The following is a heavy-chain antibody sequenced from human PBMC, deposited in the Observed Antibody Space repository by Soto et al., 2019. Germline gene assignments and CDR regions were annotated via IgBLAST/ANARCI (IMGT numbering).Heavy chain of an antibody. Sequence: GGSLRLSCVGSGFTFSTYSINWVRQAPGKGLEWVSAISGSGGSTYYADSVKGRFTISRDNSKNTLYLQMNSLRAEDTAVYYCAKHSSGYYSFDYWGQGTLVTVSS. J-gene: IGHJ4*02. CDR3: AKHSSGYYSFDY. CDR2: ISGSGGST. V-gene: IGHV3-23*01. CDR1: GFTFSTYS. D-gene: IGHD3-22*01.